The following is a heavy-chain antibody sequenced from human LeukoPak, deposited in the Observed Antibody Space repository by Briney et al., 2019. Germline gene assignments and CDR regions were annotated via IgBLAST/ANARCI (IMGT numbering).Heavy chain of an antibody. J-gene: IGHJ4*02. V-gene: IGHV4-59*08. CDR2: IYYSGST. D-gene: IGHD3-22*01. Sequence: SETLSLTCTVSGGSISTYYWSWIRQPPGKGLEWIGYIYYSGSTNYNPSLKSRVTMSVDTSKNQFSLKLSSVTAADTAVYYCARLSGRYYYENSGYYGDWGQGTLVTVSS. CDR1: GGSISTYY. CDR3: ARLSGRYYYENSGYYGD.